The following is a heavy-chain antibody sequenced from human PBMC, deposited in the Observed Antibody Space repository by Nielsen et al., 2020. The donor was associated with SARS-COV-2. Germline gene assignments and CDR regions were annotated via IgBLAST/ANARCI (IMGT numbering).Heavy chain of an antibody. D-gene: IGHD3-3*01. CDR1: GFTFSSYW. V-gene: IGHV3-21*01. J-gene: IGHJ4*02. Sequence: GESLKISCAASGFTFSSYWMSWVRQAPGKGLEWVSSISSSGNYIYYADSVKGRFTISRDSAKGSLYLQMNSLRVDDTAIYYCARDSDFDFWNGASYYYDYWGQGTQVTVSS. CDR2: ISSSGNYI. CDR3: ARDSDFDFWNGASYYYDY.